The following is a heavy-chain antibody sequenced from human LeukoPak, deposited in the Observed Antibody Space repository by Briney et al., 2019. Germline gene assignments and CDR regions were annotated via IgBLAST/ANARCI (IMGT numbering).Heavy chain of an antibody. V-gene: IGHV1-18*01. Sequence: ASVKLSCKASGYTFTSYGIRWVRQAPGQGLECMGWISAYNGNTNYAQKLQGRVTMTTDTSTSTAYMELRSLRSDDTAVYYCARYSESSSWYRLFDYWGQGTLVTVSS. CDR3: ARYSESSSWYRLFDY. CDR1: GYTFTSYG. CDR2: ISAYNGNT. D-gene: IGHD6-13*01. J-gene: IGHJ4*02.